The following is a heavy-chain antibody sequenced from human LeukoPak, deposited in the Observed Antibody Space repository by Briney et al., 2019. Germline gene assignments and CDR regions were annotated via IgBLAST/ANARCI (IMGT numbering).Heavy chain of an antibody. V-gene: IGHV1-24*01. D-gene: IGHD1-26*01. CDR1: GYTLTELS. CDR2: FDPEDGET. J-gene: IGHJ1*01. Sequence: ASVKVSCKVSGYTLTELSMHWVRQAPGKGLEWMGGFDPEDGETIYAQKFQGRVTMTEDTFTDTAYMELSSLRSEDTAVYYCAIDIYSGSPGSRQHWGQGTLVTVSS. CDR3: AIDIYSGSPGSRQH.